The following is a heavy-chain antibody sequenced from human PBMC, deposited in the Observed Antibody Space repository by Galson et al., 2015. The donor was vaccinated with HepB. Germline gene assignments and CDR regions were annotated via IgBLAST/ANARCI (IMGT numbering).Heavy chain of an antibody. CDR2: IWYDGNNK. J-gene: IGHJ4*02. V-gene: IGHV3-33*08. CDR3: ARSDYYGSGTTEY. D-gene: IGHD3-10*01. Sequence: SLRLSCAASGFTFSSYGMHWARQAPGKGLEWVAVIWYDGNNKYYADSVKGRFTISRDNSKNTLYLRMNSLRVEDTAVYYCARSDYYGSGTTEYWGQGILVTVSS. CDR1: GFTFSSYG.